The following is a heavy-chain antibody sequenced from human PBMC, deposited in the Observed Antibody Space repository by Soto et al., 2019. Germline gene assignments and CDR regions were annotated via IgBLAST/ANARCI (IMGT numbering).Heavy chain of an antibody. D-gene: IGHD6-19*01. CDR3: ARGGALDGKRPPFNH. Sequence: ASVKVSCKASGYTFSGHYMHWIRQAPGQGPEWLGWINANSGDTDRAPKFQDRLTMTRDTSISTASMELRRLRSDDTAVYYCARGGALDGKRPPFNHWGQGTLVTVSS. V-gene: IGHV1-2*02. CDR2: INANSGDT. CDR1: GYTFSGHY. J-gene: IGHJ4*02.